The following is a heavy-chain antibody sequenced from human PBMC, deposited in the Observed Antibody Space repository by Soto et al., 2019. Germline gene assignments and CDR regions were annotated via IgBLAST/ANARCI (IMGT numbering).Heavy chain of an antibody. D-gene: IGHD6-19*01. CDR2: IIPIFGTA. CDR3: ARGAVAGGGENENEKNYYYYYGMDV. V-gene: IGHV1-69*06. CDR1: GGTFSSYA. Sequence: ASVKVSCKASGGTFSSYAISWVRQAPGQGLEWMGGIIPIFGTANYAQKFQGRVTITADKSTSTAYMELSSLRSEDTAVYYCARGAVAGGGENENEKNYYYYYGMDVWGQGTTVTVSS. J-gene: IGHJ6*02.